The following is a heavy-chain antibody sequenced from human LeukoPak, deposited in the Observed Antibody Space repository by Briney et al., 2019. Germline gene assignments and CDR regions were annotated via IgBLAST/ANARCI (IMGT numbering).Heavy chain of an antibody. V-gene: IGHV3-30*02. D-gene: IGHD3-3*01. CDR2: IRYDGSNK. CDR3: AKDPVLRFLEWPIVENWFDP. CDR1: GFTFSSYG. J-gene: IGHJ5*02. Sequence: PGGSLRLSCAASGFTFSSYGMHWVRQAPGKGLEWVAFIRYDGSNKYYADSVKGRFTISRDNSKNTLYLQMNSLRAEDTAVYYCAKDPVLRFLEWPIVENWFDPWGQGTLVTVSS.